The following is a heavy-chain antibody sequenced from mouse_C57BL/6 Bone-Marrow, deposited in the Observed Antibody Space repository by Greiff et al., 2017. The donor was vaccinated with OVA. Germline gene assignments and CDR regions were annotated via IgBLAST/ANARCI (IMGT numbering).Heavy chain of an antibody. V-gene: IGHV10-1*01. Sequence: GGGLVQPKGSLKLSCAASGFSFNTYAMNWVRQAPGKGLEWVARIRSKSNNYATYYADSVKDRFTISRDDSESMLYLQMNNLKTEDTAMYYCVRHVLRLWYFDVWGTGTTVTVSS. CDR2: IRSKSNNYAT. D-gene: IGHD1-2*01. CDR1: GFSFNTYA. CDR3: VRHVLRLWYFDV. J-gene: IGHJ1*03.